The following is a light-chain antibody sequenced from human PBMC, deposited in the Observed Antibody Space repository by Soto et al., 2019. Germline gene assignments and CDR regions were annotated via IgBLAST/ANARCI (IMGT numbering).Light chain of an antibody. CDR2: LEGSGSY. V-gene: IGLV4-60*02. CDR3: ETWDSNSWV. Sequence: QPLLTQSSSASASLASSVKLTCTLSSGHSSYIIAWHQQQPGKAPRYLMKLEGSGSYNKGSGVPDRFSGSSSGADRYLTISNLQFEDEADYYCETWDSNSWVFGEGTKLTVL. J-gene: IGLJ3*02. CDR1: SGHSSYI.